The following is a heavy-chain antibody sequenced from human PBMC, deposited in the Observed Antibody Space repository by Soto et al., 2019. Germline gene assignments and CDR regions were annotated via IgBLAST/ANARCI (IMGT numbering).Heavy chain of an antibody. CDR2: IRRHTSVT. D-gene: IGHD3-22*01. V-gene: IGHV3-48*01. J-gene: IGHJ4*02. CDR1: GLTLSTSS. Sequence: PGGSLRLSCAAFGLTLSTSSMNWVRQAPGRGQEWISYIRRHTSVTAFADSVKGRFTISRDSAKISLCLHMDSVRVDYSAVYYCGKVADSGDYSVERWGQGTLVTVSS. CDR3: GKVADSGDYSVER.